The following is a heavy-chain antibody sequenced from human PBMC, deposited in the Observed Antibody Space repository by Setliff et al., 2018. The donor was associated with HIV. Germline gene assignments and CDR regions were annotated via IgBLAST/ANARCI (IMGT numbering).Heavy chain of an antibody. CDR3: ARDWVTRSNYYGSGSPWYFDL. CDR2: VYASAYS. V-gene: IGHV4-4*07. D-gene: IGHD3-10*01. Sequence: SETLSLTCTVSGGSIGDYYWNWIRQPAGKGLEWIGRVYASAYSNYNPSLKSRVTMSVDTSQNQFSLKLRSVNAADTAVYYCARDWVTRSNYYGSGSPWYFDLWGRGILVTSPQ. CDR1: GGSIGDYY. J-gene: IGHJ2*01.